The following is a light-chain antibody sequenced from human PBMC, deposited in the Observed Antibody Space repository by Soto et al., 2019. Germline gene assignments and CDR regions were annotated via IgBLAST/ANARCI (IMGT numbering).Light chain of an antibody. V-gene: IGLV2-14*01. Sequence: QSVLTQPSSLSDSPGQSITISCIGTISDVGAYDHVSWYQQHPGKAPKVIISEVSNRPSGVSTRFSGSKSGNTASLTISGLQTEDEADYYCSSYTSSPTWVFGGGTKVTVL. CDR2: EVS. CDR1: ISDVGAYDH. CDR3: SSYTSSPTWV. J-gene: IGLJ3*02.